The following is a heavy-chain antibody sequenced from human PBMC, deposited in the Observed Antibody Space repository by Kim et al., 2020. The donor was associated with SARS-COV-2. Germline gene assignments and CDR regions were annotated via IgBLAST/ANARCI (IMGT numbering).Heavy chain of an antibody. V-gene: IGHV1-2*02. J-gene: IGHJ4*02. D-gene: IGHD2-2*01. Sequence: ASVKVSCKASGYIFSDYYIYWVRQAPGQGLEWMGGINPKTGRPEYARKFRGRVTMTRDTSITTAYMERNRLGSNDTAVYFCSRVLICSSTSCSYFDSWGQGTLLTVSS. CDR2: INPKTGRP. CDR1: GYIFSDYY. CDR3: SRVLICSSTSCSYFDS.